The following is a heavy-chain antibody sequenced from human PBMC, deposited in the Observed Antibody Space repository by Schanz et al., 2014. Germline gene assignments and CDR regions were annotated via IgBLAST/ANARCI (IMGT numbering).Heavy chain of an antibody. CDR2: IGDDGADK. D-gene: IGHD3-3*01. J-gene: IGHJ6*02. CDR1: GVTFSSYA. CDR3: ARYGFRKFGVVYGLAV. Sequence: EVQLVESGGGLVQPGGSLRLSCVASGVTFSSYAMSWVRQASGKGLEWVANIGDDGADKYYLDSVRGRFTISRDNAKNSLYLQMNSLRVEDTAVYYCARYGFRKFGVVYGLAVWGQGTTVTVS. V-gene: IGHV3-7*03.